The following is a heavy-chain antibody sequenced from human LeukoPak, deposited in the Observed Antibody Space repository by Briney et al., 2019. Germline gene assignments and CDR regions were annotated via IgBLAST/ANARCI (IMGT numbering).Heavy chain of an antibody. CDR3: ARVLHVNYAAFDI. CDR2: IDPNSGGT. Sequence: GASVKVSCKASGYTFSGYYLHWVRQAPGQGLEWMGWIDPNSGGTNYAQKFQGRITMTRDTSINTDYIELSRLGSDDTAVYYCARVLHVNYAAFDIWGQGTMVTVSS. CDR1: GYTFSGYY. V-gene: IGHV1-2*02. D-gene: IGHD4-11*01. J-gene: IGHJ3*02.